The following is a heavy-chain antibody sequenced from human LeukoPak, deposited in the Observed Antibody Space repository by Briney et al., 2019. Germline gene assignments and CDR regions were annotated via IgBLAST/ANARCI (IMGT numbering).Heavy chain of an antibody. CDR2: ISSSSSYI. V-gene: IGHV3-21*01. CDR1: GFTFSSYS. CDR3: ASYYYGSGGDAFDI. D-gene: IGHD3-10*01. J-gene: IGHJ3*02. Sequence: GGSLRLSCAASGFTFSSYSMNWVRQAPGRGLEWVSSISSSSSYIYYADSMKGRFTISRDNAKNSLYLQMNSLRAEDTAVYYCASYYYGSGGDAFDIWGQGTMVTVSS.